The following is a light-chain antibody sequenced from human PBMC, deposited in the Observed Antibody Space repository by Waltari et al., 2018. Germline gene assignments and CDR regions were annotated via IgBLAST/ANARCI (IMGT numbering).Light chain of an antibody. CDR2: EVS. V-gene: IGLV2-18*02. J-gene: IGLJ2*01. CDR1: SSYVGSYNR. Sequence: QSALTQPPSVSGSPGQSVTISCTGTSSYVGSYNRVSWYQQSPGTAPKLIIYEVSNRPSGVPDCFSGSKSGNTASLTISGLQAEDEADYYCSSYRMSSTLGVLGGGTKLTVL. CDR3: SSYRMSSTLGV.